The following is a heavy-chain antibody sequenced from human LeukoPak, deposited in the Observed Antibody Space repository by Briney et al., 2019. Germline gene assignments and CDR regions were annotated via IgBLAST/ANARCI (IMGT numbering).Heavy chain of an antibody. V-gene: IGHV3-74*01. Sequence: GGSLRLSCGASGFTFSTYWMHWVLQAPGKGLVWVSRIDVDGSTTGYADSVKGRFTISRDNAKNTLYLQMNSLRAEDTAVYYCVRGYTYGLDNWGQGTLVTVSS. CDR1: GFTFSTYW. CDR2: IDVDGSTT. J-gene: IGHJ4*02. CDR3: VRGYTYGLDN. D-gene: IGHD5-18*01.